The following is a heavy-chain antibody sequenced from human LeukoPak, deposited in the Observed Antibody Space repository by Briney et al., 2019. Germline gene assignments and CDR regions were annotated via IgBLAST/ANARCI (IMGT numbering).Heavy chain of an antibody. D-gene: IGHD1-26*01. Sequence: SKTLSLTCTVSGGSISSYYWSWIRQPPGKGLEWIGYIYYSGTTNYNPSLESRVTISVDTSKNQFSLKVSSVTAADTAVYYCARHTRGLGATINFYGMDVWGQGTTVTVSS. V-gene: IGHV4-59*08. J-gene: IGHJ6*02. CDR2: IYYSGTT. CDR1: GGSISSYY. CDR3: ARHTRGLGATINFYGMDV.